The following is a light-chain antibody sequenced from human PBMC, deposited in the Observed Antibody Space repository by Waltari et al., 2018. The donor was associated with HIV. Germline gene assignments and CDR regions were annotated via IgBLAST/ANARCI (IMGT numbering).Light chain of an antibody. J-gene: IGLJ3*02. V-gene: IGLV1-44*01. CDR2: HDH. Sequence: QSVLTQPPSLSAAPGPQINISCPGGGSNLGSRTVHWYQQFPSRAPKLIIHHDHRRPSGVSDRFTASKSGTSASLFISKLQAADEATYYCAAWDDSLSGFVFGGGT. CDR3: AAWDDSLSGFV. CDR1: GSNLGSRT.